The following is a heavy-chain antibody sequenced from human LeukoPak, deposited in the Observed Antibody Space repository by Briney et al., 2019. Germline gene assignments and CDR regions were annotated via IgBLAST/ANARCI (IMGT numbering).Heavy chain of an antibody. Sequence: GGSLRLSCTASKFTFSNYGMHWVRQAPGKGLEWVAVIWYDGSNKYYADSVKGRFTISRDNSKNTLYLQMNSLRAEDTAVYYCARGGLLKYYYYGMDVWGQGTTVTVSS. CDR2: IWYDGSNK. CDR3: ARGGLLKYYYYGMDV. D-gene: IGHD6-25*01. V-gene: IGHV3-33*08. CDR1: KFTFSNYG. J-gene: IGHJ6*02.